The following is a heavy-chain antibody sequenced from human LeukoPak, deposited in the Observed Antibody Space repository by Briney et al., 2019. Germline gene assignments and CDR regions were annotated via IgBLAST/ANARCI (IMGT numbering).Heavy chain of an antibody. CDR2: ISYDGSNK. J-gene: IGHJ3*02. CDR3: ARVRGITMIVVVISGAFDI. CDR1: GFTFSSYA. V-gene: IGHV3-30-3*01. Sequence: GGSLRLSCAASGFTFSSYAMRWVRQAPGKGLEGVAVISYDGSNKYYADSVKGRFTISRDNSKNTLYLQMNSLRAEDTAVYYCARVRGITMIVVVISGAFDIWGQGTMVTVSS. D-gene: IGHD3-22*01.